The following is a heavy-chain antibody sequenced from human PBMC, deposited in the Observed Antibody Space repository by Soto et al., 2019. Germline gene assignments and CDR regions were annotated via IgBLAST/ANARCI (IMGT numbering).Heavy chain of an antibody. D-gene: IGHD3-22*01. CDR1: GFTFSTYS. CDR2: ISYDGNTK. J-gene: IGHJ3*02. Sequence: AQLVESGGGVVQPGKSLRLSCATSGFTFSTYSMNWVRPAPGKGLESVAFISYDGNTKFYADSVKGRFTISRDDSKNTVYLQMDSLRTEDTAVYYCAKDPNYDNTGIWGQGTMVTVSS. V-gene: IGHV3-30*18. CDR3: AKDPNYDNTGI.